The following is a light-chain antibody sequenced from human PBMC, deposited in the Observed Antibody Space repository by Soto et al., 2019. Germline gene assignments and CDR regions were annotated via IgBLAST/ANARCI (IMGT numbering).Light chain of an antibody. CDR1: SSDVGGYNN. V-gene: IGLV2-8*01. Sequence: QSALTQPPSASGSPGQSVTISCTGTSSDVGGYNNVSWYQQHPGKVPKLMIYEVTKRPSGVPDRFSGSKSGNTASLTVSGLQTEDEADYYCSSYAGTAYVFGTGTKVTVL. CDR3: SSYAGTAYV. CDR2: EVT. J-gene: IGLJ1*01.